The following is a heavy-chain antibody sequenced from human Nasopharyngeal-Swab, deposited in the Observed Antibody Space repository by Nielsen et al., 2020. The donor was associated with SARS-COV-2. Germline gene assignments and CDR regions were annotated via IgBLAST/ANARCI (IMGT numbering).Heavy chain of an antibody. CDR1: GFTLSDAW. J-gene: IGHJ4*02. V-gene: IGHV3-15*01. CDR2: IKSETDGGTT. Sequence: GESLKISCAASGFTLSDAWMSWVRQAPGKGLEWVGRIKSETDGGTTDYAAPVKGRFTISRDDSKNTLHLQLNSLNTEDTAMYYCVTDFGGFWGQGTLVTVSS. CDR3: VTDFGGF. D-gene: IGHD3-16*01.